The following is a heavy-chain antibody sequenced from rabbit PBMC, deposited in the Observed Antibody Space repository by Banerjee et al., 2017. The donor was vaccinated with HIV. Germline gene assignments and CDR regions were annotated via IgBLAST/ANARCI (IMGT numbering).Heavy chain of an antibody. CDR3: ARESTGGSHAFNL. CDR2: IYAGSSGST. V-gene: IGHV1S45*01. Sequence: QEQLKETGGCLVQPGGSLTLSCKSSGFDFRRYYMVWVLQAPGKGLEWIACIYAGSSGSTYYASWVNGRFTLSKTTSTTVTLQMTSLTAADTATYFCARESTGGSHAFNLWGQGTLVTVS. J-gene: IGHJ4*01. CDR1: GFDFRRYYM. D-gene: IGHD7-1*01.